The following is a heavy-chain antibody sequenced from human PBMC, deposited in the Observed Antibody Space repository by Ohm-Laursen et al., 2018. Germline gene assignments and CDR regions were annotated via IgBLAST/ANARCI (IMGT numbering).Heavy chain of an antibody. J-gene: IGHJ6*01. CDR2: TYYRSKWYN. V-gene: IGHV6-1*01. Sequence: SETLSLTCAISGDSVSSNRVSWSWIRQSPSRGLEWLGRTYYRSKWYNDYAESVKGRITINPDTSKNQLSLQLNSVTPEDTAVYYCARDGFASWGGVDVWGQETTVTVSS. CDR3: ARDGFASWGGVDV. D-gene: IGHD3-16*01. CDR1: GDSVSSNRVS.